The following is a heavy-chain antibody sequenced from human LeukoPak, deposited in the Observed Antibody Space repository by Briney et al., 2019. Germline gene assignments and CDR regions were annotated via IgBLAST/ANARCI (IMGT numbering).Heavy chain of an antibody. V-gene: IGHV3-30*04. Sequence: GGSLRLSCAASGFTFSSYAMHWVRQAPGKGLEWVAVISYDGSNKYYADSVKGRFTISRDNSKNTLYLQMNSLRAEDTAVYYCAKVLRLGALDYWGQGTLVTVSS. CDR1: GFTFSSYA. CDR3: AKVLRLGALDY. D-gene: IGHD3-16*01. J-gene: IGHJ4*02. CDR2: ISYDGSNK.